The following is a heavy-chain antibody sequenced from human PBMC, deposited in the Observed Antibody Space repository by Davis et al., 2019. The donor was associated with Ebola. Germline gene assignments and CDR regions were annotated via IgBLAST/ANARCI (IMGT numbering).Heavy chain of an antibody. J-gene: IGHJ4*02. CDR2: ISSSGSTI. Sequence: GGSLRLSCAASGFTFSSYEMNWVRQAPGKGLEWVSYISSSGSTIYYADSVKGRFTISRDNSKNTLYLQMNSLRAEDTAVYYCARGVSYYYDSSGYSFFDYWGQGTLVTVSS. CDR3: ARGVSYYYDSSGYSFFDY. D-gene: IGHD3-22*01. V-gene: IGHV3-48*03. CDR1: GFTFSSYE.